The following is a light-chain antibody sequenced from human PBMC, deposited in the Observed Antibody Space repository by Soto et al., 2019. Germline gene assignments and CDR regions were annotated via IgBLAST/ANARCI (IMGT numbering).Light chain of an antibody. CDR2: WAS. Sequence: DIVMTQSPDSLAVSLGERATINCKSRQTVLKRSNNKNYLAWYQQRPGQPPTLLINWASTRESGVPDRFSGSGSGTDFTLTISSLQAEDVAVYYCHQYYGSPLTFGQGTKVEIK. J-gene: IGKJ1*01. V-gene: IGKV4-1*01. CDR1: QTVLKRSNNKNY. CDR3: HQYYGSPLT.